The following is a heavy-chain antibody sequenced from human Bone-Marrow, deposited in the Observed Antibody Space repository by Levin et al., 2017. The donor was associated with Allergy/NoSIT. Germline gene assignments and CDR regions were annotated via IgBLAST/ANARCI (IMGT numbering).Heavy chain of an antibody. D-gene: IGHD2-15*01. CDR1: GGSISSSSYY. CDR3: ARERGYCSGGSCKGGIYYYYGMDV. V-gene: IGHV4-39*07. J-gene: IGHJ6*02. Sequence: TSETLSLTCTVSGGSISSSSYYWGWIRQPPGKGLEWIGSIYYSGSTYYNPSLKSRVTISVDTSKNQFSLKLSSVTAADTAVYYCARERGYCSGGSCKGGIYYYYGMDVWGQGTTVTVSS. CDR2: IYYSGST.